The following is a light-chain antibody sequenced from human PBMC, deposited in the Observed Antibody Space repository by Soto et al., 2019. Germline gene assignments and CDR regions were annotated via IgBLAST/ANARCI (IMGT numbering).Light chain of an antibody. CDR1: QSISNW. J-gene: IGKJ4*01. Sequence: DIQMTQSPSTLSASVGDRVTITCRASQSISNWLAWYQQKPGKAPKLLIYKASILQNGVPSRFSGGGSGTEFTLTINSLQPDDVATYYCQQFNTYSGLTFGGGTKVQIK. CDR3: QQFNTYSGLT. CDR2: KAS. V-gene: IGKV1-5*03.